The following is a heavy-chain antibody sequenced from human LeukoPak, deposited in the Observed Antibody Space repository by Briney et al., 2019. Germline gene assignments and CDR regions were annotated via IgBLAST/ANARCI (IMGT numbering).Heavy chain of an antibody. V-gene: IGHV3-15*01. CDR1: GFTFSNAW. CDR2: IKSKTDGGTT. J-gene: IGHJ4*02. CDR3: TTGPREYSSSSGLDY. D-gene: IGHD6-6*01. Sequence: PGGSLRLSCAASGFTFSNAWMSWVRQAPGKGLEWVGRIKSKTDGGTTDYAAPVKGRFTISRDDSKNTLYLQMNSLKTEDTAVYYCTTGPREYSSSSGLDYWGQGTLVTVSS.